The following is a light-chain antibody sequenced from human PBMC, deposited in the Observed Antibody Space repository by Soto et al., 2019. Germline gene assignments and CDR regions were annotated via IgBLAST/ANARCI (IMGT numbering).Light chain of an antibody. V-gene: IGKV3-20*01. Sequence: EIVLTQSPGTLSLSPGERATLSCRASQSVSSSYLAWYQQKPGHAPRLLIYGASSRATGITDRFSGSGSGTYFTLTISIPVPEDFAVYYGQQYGSSLFTFGPGTKVDIK. CDR2: GAS. CDR3: QQYGSSLFT. J-gene: IGKJ3*01. CDR1: QSVSSSY.